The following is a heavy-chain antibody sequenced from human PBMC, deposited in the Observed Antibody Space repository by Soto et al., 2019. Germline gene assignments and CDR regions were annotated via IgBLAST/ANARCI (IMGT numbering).Heavy chain of an antibody. Sequence: QVQLVQSGAEVKKPGSSLKVSCKASGGTLSSYAISWVRQAPGQGLEWMGGIIPIFGTANYAHKFQGRVTITADESTSTAYMELSSLRSEDTAVYYCARGAEDSGYDSWFDPWGKGTLVTVSS. D-gene: IGHD5-12*01. CDR3: ARGAEDSGYDSWFDP. CDR1: GGTLSSYA. CDR2: IIPIFGTA. V-gene: IGHV1-69*01. J-gene: IGHJ5*02.